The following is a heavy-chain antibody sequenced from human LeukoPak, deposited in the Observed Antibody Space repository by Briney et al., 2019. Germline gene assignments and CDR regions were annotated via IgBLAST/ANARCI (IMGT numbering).Heavy chain of an antibody. Sequence: SETLSLTCTVSGGSISSGGYYWSWIRQHPGKGLEWIGYIYYSGSTYYNPSLKSRVTISVDTSKNQFSLKLSSVTAAGTAVYYCARRLWFGESVFDYWGQGTLVTVSS. V-gene: IGHV4-31*03. CDR2: IYYSGST. D-gene: IGHD3-10*01. J-gene: IGHJ4*02. CDR1: GGSISSGGYY. CDR3: ARRLWFGESVFDY.